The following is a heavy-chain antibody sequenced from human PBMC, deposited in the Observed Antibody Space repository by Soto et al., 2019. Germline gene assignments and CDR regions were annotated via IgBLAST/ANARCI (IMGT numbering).Heavy chain of an antibody. J-gene: IGHJ5*02. D-gene: IGHD3-22*01. CDR2: FSGSGGST. V-gene: IGHV3-23*01. CDR3: AKSPGDYYDSSGYYYSWFDP. CDR1: GFTFSSYA. Sequence: EVQLLESGGGLVQHGGSLRLSCAASGFTFSSYAMSWVRQAPGKGLEWVSAFSGSGGSTYYADSVKGRFTISRDNSKNTLYLQVNSLRVEDTAVYYCAKSPGDYYDSSGYYYSWFDPWGQGTLVTVSS.